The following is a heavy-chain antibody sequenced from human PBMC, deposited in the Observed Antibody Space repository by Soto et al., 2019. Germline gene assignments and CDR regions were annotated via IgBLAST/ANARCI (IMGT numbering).Heavy chain of an antibody. CDR2: ISYDGSNK. CDR1: GFTFSSYG. V-gene: IGHV3-30*18. J-gene: IGHJ6*02. D-gene: IGHD4-4*01. CDR3: AKEIIQYQYYYYGMDV. Sequence: GGSLRLSCAASGFTFSSYGMHWVRQAPGKGLEWVAVISYDGSNKYYADSVKGRFTISRDNSKNTLYLQMNSLRAEDTAVYYCAKEIIQYQYYYYGMDVWGQGTTVTVSS.